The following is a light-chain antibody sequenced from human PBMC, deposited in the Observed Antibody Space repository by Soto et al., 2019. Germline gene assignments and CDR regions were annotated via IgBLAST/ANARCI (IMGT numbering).Light chain of an antibody. CDR2: GAS. V-gene: IGKV3-20*01. Sequence: EILLTQSPCTLSLSPGDRATLSCRASQSVSRSYVCWYQQKPGKAPRLLMYGASIRAAGVPDRFSGSGSGTEFTLTISRLEPEDFTVYYCHHYETFGQGTKLDIK. J-gene: IGKJ1*01. CDR3: HHYET. CDR1: QSVSRSY.